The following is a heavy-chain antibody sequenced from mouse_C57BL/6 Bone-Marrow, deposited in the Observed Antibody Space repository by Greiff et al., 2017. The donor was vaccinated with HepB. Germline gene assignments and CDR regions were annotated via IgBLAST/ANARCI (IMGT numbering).Heavy chain of an antibody. J-gene: IGHJ4*01. Sequence: DVQLVESGAELVRPGASVKLSCTASGFNIKDDYMHWVKQRPEQGLEWIGWIDPENGDTEYASKFQGKATITADTSSNTAYLQLSSLTSEDTAVYYCTTSYYYAMDYWGQGTSVTVSS. V-gene: IGHV14-4*01. CDR3: TTSYYYAMDY. CDR2: IDPENGDT. CDR1: GFNIKDDY.